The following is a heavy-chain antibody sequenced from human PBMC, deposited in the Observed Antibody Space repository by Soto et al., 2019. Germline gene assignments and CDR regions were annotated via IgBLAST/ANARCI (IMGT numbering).Heavy chain of an antibody. CDR1: GGTFSSYA. D-gene: IGHD2-2*01. V-gene: IGHV1-69*13. CDR2: IIPIFGTA. J-gene: IGHJ5*02. CDR3: ASASGMVVPAAFNWFDP. Sequence: ASVKVSCKASGGTFSSYAISWVRQAPGQGLEWMGGIIPIFGTANYAQKFQGRVTITADESTSTAYMELSSLRSEDTAVYYCASASGMVVPAAFNWFDPWGQGTLVTVSS.